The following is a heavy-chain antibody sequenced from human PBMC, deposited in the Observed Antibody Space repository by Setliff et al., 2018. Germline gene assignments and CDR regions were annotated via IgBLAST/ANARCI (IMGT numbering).Heavy chain of an antibody. Sequence: PGGSLRLSCAASGFPFSNYIMNWVRQAPGKGLDWVSSISTSSSYIYYTDSVKGRFAISRDNAKNSLYLRMNSLRAEETAVYYCARDAMVRGVMGWGGDFDYWGQGTLVT. J-gene: IGHJ4*02. CDR1: GFPFSNYI. D-gene: IGHD3-10*01. CDR2: ISTSSSYI. CDR3: ARDAMVRGVMGWGGDFDY. V-gene: IGHV3-21*01.